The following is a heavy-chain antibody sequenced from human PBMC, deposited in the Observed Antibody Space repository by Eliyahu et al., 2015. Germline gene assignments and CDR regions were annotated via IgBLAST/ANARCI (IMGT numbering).Heavy chain of an antibody. CDR2: IYWDDDK. CDR1: GFSXSTSGVG. D-gene: IGHD4-23*01. V-gene: IGHV2-5*02. Sequence: QITLKESGPTLVKPTQTLTLTCTFSGFSXSTSGVGVGWIRQPPGKALEXLALIYWDDDKRYSPSLKXRLTITKDTSKNQVVLTMTNMDPVDTATYYCAHGKGGNHEDSFDYWGQGTLVTVSS. CDR3: AHGKGGNHEDSFDY. J-gene: IGHJ4*02.